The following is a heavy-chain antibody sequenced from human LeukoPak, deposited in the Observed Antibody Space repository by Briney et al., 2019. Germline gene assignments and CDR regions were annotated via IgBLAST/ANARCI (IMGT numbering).Heavy chain of an antibody. J-gene: IGHJ5*02. V-gene: IGHV4-59*08. D-gene: IGHD1-26*01. CDR2: IYYSGST. Sequence: RTSETLSLTCTVSGGSISSYYWSWIRQPPGKGLEWIGYIYYSGSTNYNPSLKSRVTVSVDTSKTQFSLKLSSVTAADTAVYYCARKDYYIGWFDPWGQGTLVTVSS. CDR3: ARKDYYIGWFDP. CDR1: GGSISSYY.